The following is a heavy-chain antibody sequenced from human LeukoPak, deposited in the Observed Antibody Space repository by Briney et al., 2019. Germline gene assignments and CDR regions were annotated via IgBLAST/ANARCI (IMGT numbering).Heavy chain of an antibody. V-gene: IGHV4-30-2*01. CDR3: ARSSGHIDY. CDR2: IYHSGST. J-gene: IGHJ4*02. Sequence: SETLSLTCAVSGGSISSGGYSWSWIRQPPGKGLEWIGYIYHSGSTYYNPSLKSRVTISVDRSKNQFSLKLSSVTAADTAVYYCARSSGHIDYWGQGTLVTVSS. D-gene: IGHD3-22*01. CDR1: GGSISSGGYS.